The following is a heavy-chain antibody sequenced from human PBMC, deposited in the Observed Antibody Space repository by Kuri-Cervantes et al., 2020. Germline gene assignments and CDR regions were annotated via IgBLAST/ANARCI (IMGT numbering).Heavy chain of an antibody. CDR2: ISGSGGST. V-gene: IGHV3-23*01. Sequence: GESLKISCAASGFTFSSYAMSWVRQAPGKGLEWVSAISGSGGSTNYADPVKGRFTISRDNAKNSLYLQMNSLRAEDTAVYYCAKDEQEWFETWGYWGQGTLVTVSS. D-gene: IGHD3-3*01. CDR3: AKDEQEWFETWGY. J-gene: IGHJ4*02. CDR1: GFTFSSYA.